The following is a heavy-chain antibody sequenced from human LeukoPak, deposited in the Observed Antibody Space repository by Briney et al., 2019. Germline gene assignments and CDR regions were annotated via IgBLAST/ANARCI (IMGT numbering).Heavy chain of an antibody. J-gene: IGHJ5*02. V-gene: IGHV1-18*01. Sequence: ASVKVSCKASGYTFTSYGIGWVRQAPGQGLEWMGWISAYNGNTNYAQKLQGRVTMTTDTSTSTAYMELRSLRSDDTAVYYCARVPVRYNWFDPWGQGTLVTVSS. CDR2: ISAYNGNT. CDR3: ARVPVRYNWFDP. CDR1: GYTFTSYG. D-gene: IGHD4-17*01.